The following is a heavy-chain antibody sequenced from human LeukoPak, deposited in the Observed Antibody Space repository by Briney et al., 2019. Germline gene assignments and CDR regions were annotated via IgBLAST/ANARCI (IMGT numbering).Heavy chain of an antibody. D-gene: IGHD3-3*01. V-gene: IGHV3-23*01. CDR3: AKVSIFGVVIPHFDY. Sequence: GGSLRLSCAASGFTFSSYAMSWVRQAPGKGLEWVSAIGGSGGSTYYADSVKGRFTISRDNSKNTLYLQMNSLRAEDTAVYYCAKVSIFGVVIPHFDYWGQGTLVTVSS. CDR2: IGGSGGST. CDR1: GFTFSSYA. J-gene: IGHJ4*02.